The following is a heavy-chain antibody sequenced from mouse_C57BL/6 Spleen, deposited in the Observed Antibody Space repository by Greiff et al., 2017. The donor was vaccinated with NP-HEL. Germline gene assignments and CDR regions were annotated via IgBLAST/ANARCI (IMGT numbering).Heavy chain of an antibody. CDR3: GVTTLYYAMEY. CDR2: IHPNSGST. J-gene: IGHJ4*01. V-gene: IGHV1-64*01. CDR1: GYTFTSYW. Sequence: QVQLQQPGAELVKPGASVKLSCKASGYTFTSYWMHWVKQRPGQGLEWIGMIHPNSGSTNYNEKFKSKATLTVDKSSSTAYMQLSSLTSEDSAVYSCGVTTLYYAMEYWGQGTSVTVSS. D-gene: IGHD2-2*01.